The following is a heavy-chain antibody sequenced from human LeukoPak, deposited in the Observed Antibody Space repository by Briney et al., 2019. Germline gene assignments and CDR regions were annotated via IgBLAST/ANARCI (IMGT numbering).Heavy chain of an antibody. CDR2: IYPGDSDT. Sequence: KDGESLKISCKGSGYSFTSYWIGWVRQMPGKGLERMGIIYPGDSDTRYSPSSQGQVSFSADKSISTAYLQWSSLQASDTAMYYCARHKSDTAMTYYFDYWGQGTPVTVSS. J-gene: IGHJ4*02. V-gene: IGHV5-51*01. D-gene: IGHD5-18*01. CDR3: ARHKSDTAMTYYFDY. CDR1: GYSFTSYW.